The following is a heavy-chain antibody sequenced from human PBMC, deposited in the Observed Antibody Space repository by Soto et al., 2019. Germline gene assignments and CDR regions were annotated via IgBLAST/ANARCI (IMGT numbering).Heavy chain of an antibody. V-gene: IGHV4-34*01. CDR2: INHSGST. J-gene: IGHJ6*02. CDR3: ARVQAGSYYYYYGMDV. Sequence: SETLSLTCAVYGGSFSGYYWSWIRQPPGKGLEWIGEINHSGSTNYNPSLKSRVTISVDTSKNQFSLKLSSVTAADTAVYYCARVQAGSYYYYYGMDVWGQGTTVTVSS. CDR1: GGSFSGYY. D-gene: IGHD3-10*01.